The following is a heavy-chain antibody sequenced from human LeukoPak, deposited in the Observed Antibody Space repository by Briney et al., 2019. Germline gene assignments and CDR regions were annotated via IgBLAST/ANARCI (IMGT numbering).Heavy chain of an antibody. CDR2: IYPGDSDT. CDR1: GYSFTSYW. CDR3: ARPSLAYYYGSGWKTTYFYYYVDV. D-gene: IGHD3-10*01. Sequence: GESLKISCKGSGYSFTSYWIGWVRQMPGKGLEWMGIIYPGDSDTRYSPSFQGQVTISADKSISTAYLQWSSLKASDTAMYYCARPSLAYYYGSGWKTTYFYYYVDVWGKGTTVTVSS. J-gene: IGHJ6*03. V-gene: IGHV5-51*01.